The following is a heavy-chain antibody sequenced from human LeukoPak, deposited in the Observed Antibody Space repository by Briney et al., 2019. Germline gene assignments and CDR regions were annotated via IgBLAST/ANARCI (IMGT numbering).Heavy chain of an antibody. D-gene: IGHD1-26*01. CDR1: GFTFNTYW. J-gene: IGHJ4*02. CDR2: IKVDGSEK. V-gene: IGHV3-7*01. CDR3: ARVPTGSYSVDY. Sequence: GGSLRLSCAASGFTFNTYWMSWVRQAPGKGLEWVANIKVDGSEKYYVDSVKGRFTISRDNAKNTLYLQMNSLRAEDTAVYYCARVPTGSYSVDYWGQGTLVTVSS.